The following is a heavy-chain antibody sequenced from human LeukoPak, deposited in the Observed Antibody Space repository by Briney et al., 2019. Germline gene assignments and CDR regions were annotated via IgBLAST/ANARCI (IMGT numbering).Heavy chain of an antibody. CDR3: AKGLQLERPPTYYYYGMDV. CDR2: ISGSGSSI. D-gene: IGHD1-1*01. CDR1: GFTFSSYA. Sequence: GGSLRLSCAASGFTFSSYAMSWVRQAPGKGLEWVSGISGSGSSIYYADSVKGRFTISRDNSKNTLFLQMNSLRAEDTAVYYCAKGLQLERPPTYYYYGMDVWGQGTTVTVSS. J-gene: IGHJ6*02. V-gene: IGHV3-23*01.